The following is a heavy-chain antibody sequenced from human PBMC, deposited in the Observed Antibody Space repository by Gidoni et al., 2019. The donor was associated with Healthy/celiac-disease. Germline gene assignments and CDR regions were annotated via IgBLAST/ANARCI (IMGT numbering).Heavy chain of an antibody. CDR2: IKSKTDGGTT. V-gene: IGHV3-15*01. J-gene: IGHJ3*02. CDR1: GFTFSNAW. CDR3: TTQKPYSSGWYAPGGAFDI. Sequence: EVQLVESGGGLVKPGGSLRLSCAASGFTFSNAWMSWVRQAPGKGLEWVGRIKSKTDGGTTDYAAPVKGRFTISRDDSKNTLYLQMNSLKTEDTAVYYCTTQKPYSSGWYAPGGAFDIWGQGTMVTVS. D-gene: IGHD6-19*01.